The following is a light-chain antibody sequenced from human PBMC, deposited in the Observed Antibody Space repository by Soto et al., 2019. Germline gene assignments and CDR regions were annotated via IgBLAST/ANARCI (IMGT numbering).Light chain of an antibody. J-gene: IGLJ1*01. CDR3: ISYTNISTFV. CDR1: SSDVGGYNY. Sequence: SALTQPAYLSGSPGQSISLSCAETSSDVGGYNYVSWHQQHPGKAPKLLIYEVGHRPSGVSNRFSASKSGNTASLTISGLQAEDEADYYCISYTNISTFVFGTGTKVTVL. V-gene: IGLV2-14*01. CDR2: EVG.